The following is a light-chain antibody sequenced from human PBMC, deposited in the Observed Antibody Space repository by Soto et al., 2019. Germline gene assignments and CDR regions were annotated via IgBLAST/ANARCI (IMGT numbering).Light chain of an antibody. CDR2: GAS. V-gene: IGKV3-20*01. Sequence: EIVLTQSPGTLSLSAGERATLSCRASQSVSSYLAWYQQKPGQAPRLLIFGASSRATGIPDRFSGSGSGTDFALTISRLEPEDFAVYYCQQYGTSPFTFGPGTKVAIK. J-gene: IGKJ3*01. CDR1: QSVSSY. CDR3: QQYGTSPFT.